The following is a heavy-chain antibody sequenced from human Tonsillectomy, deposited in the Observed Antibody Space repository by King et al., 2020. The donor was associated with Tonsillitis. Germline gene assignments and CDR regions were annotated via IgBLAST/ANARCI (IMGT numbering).Heavy chain of an antibody. CDR2: IDPSDSYT. CDR1: GYRFISYW. CDR3: ARHEGTIFGVAKYWFDP. Sequence: VQLVESGAEVKKPGESLRISCKGSGYRFISYWISWVRQMPGKGLEWMGSIDPSDSYTNYSPSFQGHVTISADKSISTAYLQWSSLKASDTAMYYCARHEGTIFGVAKYWFDPWGLGTLVTVSS. V-gene: IGHV5-10-1*03. D-gene: IGHD3-3*01. J-gene: IGHJ5*02.